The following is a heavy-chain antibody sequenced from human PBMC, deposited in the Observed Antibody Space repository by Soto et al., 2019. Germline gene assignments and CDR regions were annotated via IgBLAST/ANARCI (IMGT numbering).Heavy chain of an antibody. CDR2: ISAHNGNT. D-gene: IGHD1-1*01. J-gene: IGHJ4*02. V-gene: IGHV1-18*01. CDR1: GYAFTTYG. CDR3: ARGRYGDY. Sequence: QVHLVQSGAEVKKPGASVKVSCKGSGYAFTTYGITWVRQAPGQGLEWMGWISAHNGNTNYAQKLQGRVTVTRDPSTSTAYMELRSLRSDDTAVYCCARGRYGDYWGQGAVVTVSS.